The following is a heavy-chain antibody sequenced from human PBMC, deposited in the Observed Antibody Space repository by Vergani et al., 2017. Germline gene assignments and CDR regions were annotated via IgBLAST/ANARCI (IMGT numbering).Heavy chain of an antibody. V-gene: IGHV1-18*01. D-gene: IGHD3-10*01. J-gene: IGHJ4*02. CDR3: ARKMRSGSDMFFDY. CDR2: ISTYNGHT. Sequence: QVQLVQSGADRRKPGASVKVSCKASGYTFTDYGIIWVRQAPGQGLEWMGWISTYNGHTNYAQKYQGRVTVTTDTSTSTAYMELRSLRSDDTAVFFCARKMRSGSDMFFDYWGQGTLVTVSS. CDR1: GYTFTDYG.